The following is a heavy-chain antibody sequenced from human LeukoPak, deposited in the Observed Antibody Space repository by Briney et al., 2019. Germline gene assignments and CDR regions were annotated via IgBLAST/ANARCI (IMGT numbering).Heavy chain of an antibody. D-gene: IGHD5-12*01. CDR2: INPNSGGT. Sequence: GASVKVSCKASGYTFTGYYMHWVRQAPGQGLEWMGWINPNSGGTNYAQKFQGRVTMTRDTSISTAYMELSRLRSDDTAVYYCARDSGYETGRYYYYMDVWGKGTTVTVSS. CDR3: ARDSGYETGRYYYYMDV. V-gene: IGHV1-2*02. CDR1: GYTFTGYY. J-gene: IGHJ6*03.